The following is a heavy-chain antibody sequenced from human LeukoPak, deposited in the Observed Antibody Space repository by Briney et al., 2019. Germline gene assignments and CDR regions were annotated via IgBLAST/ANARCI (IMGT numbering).Heavy chain of an antibody. CDR3: AKGYYGSGTYGWFDP. CDR2: IIPIFGTA. J-gene: IGHJ5*02. D-gene: IGHD3-10*01. CDR1: GGTFSSYA. Sequence: SVKVSCKASGGTFSSYAISWVRQAPGQGLEWMGGIIPIFGTANYAQKFQGRVTITADKSTSTAYMELSSLRSEDTAVYYCAKGYYGSGTYGWFDPWGQGTLVTVSS. V-gene: IGHV1-69*06.